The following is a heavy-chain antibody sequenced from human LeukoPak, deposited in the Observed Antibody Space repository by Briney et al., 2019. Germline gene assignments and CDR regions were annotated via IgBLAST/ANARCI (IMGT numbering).Heavy chain of an antibody. D-gene: IGHD6-6*01. CDR3: AGEGRSSPHFGY. J-gene: IGHJ4*02. V-gene: IGHV4-59*08. Sequence: SETLSLTCTVSGGSISSYYWSWIRQPSGKGLEWIGYIYYSGSTNYNPSLKSRVTISVDTSKNQFSLKLSSVTAADTAVYYCAGEGRSSPHFGYWGQGTLVTVSS. CDR1: GGSISSYY. CDR2: IYYSGST.